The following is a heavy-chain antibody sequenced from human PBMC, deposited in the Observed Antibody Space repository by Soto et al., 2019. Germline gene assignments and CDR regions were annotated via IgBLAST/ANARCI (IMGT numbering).Heavy chain of an antibody. CDR2: IWYDGSNK. CDR3: ARDDPPMTGDSYGMDV. J-gene: IGHJ6*02. Sequence: GGSLRLSCAASGFTFSSYGMHWVRQAPGKGLEWVAVIWYDGSNKYYADSVKGRFTISRDNSKNTLYLQMNSLRAEDTAVYYCARDDPPMTGDSYGMDVWGQGTTVTVSS. D-gene: IGHD2-21*01. CDR1: GFTFSSYG. V-gene: IGHV3-33*01.